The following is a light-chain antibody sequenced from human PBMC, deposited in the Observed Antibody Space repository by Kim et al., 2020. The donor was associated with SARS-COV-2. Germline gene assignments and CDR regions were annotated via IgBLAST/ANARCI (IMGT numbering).Light chain of an antibody. V-gene: IGKV3-20*01. CDR2: GAS. CDR3: QQYGDSPCT. CDR1: QSVSKNY. Sequence: SPGDGATLSCRASQSVSKNYLAWYQQKPGQAPRLLIYGASTRAIGIPDRFSGSGSGTDFILSISRLEPEDFALYYCQQYGDSPCTFGQGTKVDIK. J-gene: IGKJ2*02.